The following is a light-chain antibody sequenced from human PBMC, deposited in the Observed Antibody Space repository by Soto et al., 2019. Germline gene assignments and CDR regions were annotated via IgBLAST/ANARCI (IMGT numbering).Light chain of an antibody. CDR3: CSYAGSHFL. Sequence: LTQPRSVSGSPGQSVTISCTGTSSDDGGYNYVSWYQQHPGKAPKLMIYDVSQRPLGVPDRFSGSKSGNTASLTISGLQAEDEAYYYCCSYAGSHFLFGGGTKLTVL. CDR1: SSDDGGYNY. CDR2: DVS. V-gene: IGLV2-11*01. J-gene: IGLJ2*01.